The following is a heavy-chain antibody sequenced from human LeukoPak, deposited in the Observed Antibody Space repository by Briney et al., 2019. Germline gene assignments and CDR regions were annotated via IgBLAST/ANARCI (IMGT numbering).Heavy chain of an antibody. Sequence: GRSLRLSCAASRFTFSSYAMHWVRQAPGKGLEWVAVISYDGSNKYYADSVKGRFTISRDNSKNTLYLQMNSLRAEDTAVYYCARDLAAGTGGMDVWGQGTTVTVSS. J-gene: IGHJ6*02. V-gene: IGHV3-30-3*01. CDR1: RFTFSSYA. CDR2: ISYDGSNK. CDR3: ARDLAAGTGGMDV. D-gene: IGHD6-13*01.